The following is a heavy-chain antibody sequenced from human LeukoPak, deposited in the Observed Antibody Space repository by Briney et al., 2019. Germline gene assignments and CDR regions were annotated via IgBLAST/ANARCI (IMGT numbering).Heavy chain of an antibody. CDR2: ISSSSSYI. D-gene: IGHD2-2*01. J-gene: IGHJ3*02. Sequence: GGSLRLSCAASGFTFSSYSMNWVRQAPGMGLEWVSSISSSSSYIYYADSVKGRFTISRDNAKNSLYLQMNSLRAEDTAVYYCARVGLGYCSSTSCYLNAFDIWGQGTMVTVSS. CDR3: ARVGLGYCSSTSCYLNAFDI. V-gene: IGHV3-21*01. CDR1: GFTFSSYS.